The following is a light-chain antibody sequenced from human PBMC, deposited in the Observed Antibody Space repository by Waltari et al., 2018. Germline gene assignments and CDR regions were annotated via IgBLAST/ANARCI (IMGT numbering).Light chain of an antibody. Sequence: DIVMTQYPGPLSVSPGERATLSCRAGQSVSGHLAWYQHKPGQAPRLLMYGASTRATGIPVRFSGSGSGTEFTLTISSLQSEDFAVYFCQQYDVWPLTFGGGTKVEIK. CDR1: QSVSGH. J-gene: IGKJ4*01. CDR2: GAS. CDR3: QQYDVWPLT. V-gene: IGKV3-15*01.